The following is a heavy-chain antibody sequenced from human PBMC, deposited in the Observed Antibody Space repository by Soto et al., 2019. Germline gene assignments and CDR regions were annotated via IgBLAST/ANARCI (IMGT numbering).Heavy chain of an antibody. V-gene: IGHV1-18*04. CDR1: GYTFTTSG. CDR3: TRAGDSDWNYVSTSS. D-gene: IGHD1-1*01. Sequence: GASVKVSCKASGYTFTTSGFNWVRQAPGQGLEWMGWISAKSGNTNYAQKLQGRVTMTTDTSTSTVYMELRCLTSDDTAIYYCTRAGDSDWNYVSTSSWGQGTLVTVYS. CDR2: ISAKSGNT. J-gene: IGHJ4*02.